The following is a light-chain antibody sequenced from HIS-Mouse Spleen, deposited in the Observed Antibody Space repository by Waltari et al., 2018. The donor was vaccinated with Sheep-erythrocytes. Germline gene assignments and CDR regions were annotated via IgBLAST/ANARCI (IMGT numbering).Light chain of an antibody. CDR3: AAWDDSLNGWV. CDR1: SSNIGNNA. CDR2: YDD. J-gene: IGLJ3*02. Sequence: QSVLTQPPSVSEAPRQRVTISCSGSSSNIGNNAVNWYQQLPGKAPKLLIYYDDRLASGVSDRLPGSKSGTSAALAISGLQSEDEADYYWAAWDDSLNGWVFGGGTKLTVL. V-gene: IGLV1-36*01.